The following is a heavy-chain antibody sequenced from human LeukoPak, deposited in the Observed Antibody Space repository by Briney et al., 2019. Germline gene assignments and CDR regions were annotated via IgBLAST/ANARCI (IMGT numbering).Heavy chain of an antibody. CDR2: INHSGST. CDR1: GGSFSGYY. D-gene: IGHD4-23*01. V-gene: IGHV4-34*01. J-gene: IGHJ4*02. CDR3: ARGHGSGGNPFDY. Sequence: SETLSLTCAVYGGSFSGYYWSWIRQPPGKGLEWIGEINHSGSTNYNPSLKSRVTISVDTSKNQFSLKLSSVTAADTAVYYCARGHGSGGNPFDYWGQGTLVTVSS.